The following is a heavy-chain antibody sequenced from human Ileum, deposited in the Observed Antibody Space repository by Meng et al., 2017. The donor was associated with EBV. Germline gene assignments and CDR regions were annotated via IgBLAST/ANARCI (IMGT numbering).Heavy chain of an antibody. CDR1: GFMFNTHA. V-gene: IGHV3-23*01. CDR3: VSQQVVSTSTFDN. J-gene: IGHJ4*02. CDR2: ISSGGQTT. D-gene: IGHD6-13*01. Sequence: EVQLMEPGGGRVWHGGALRLSCAASGFMFNTHAMSWVRQAPGKGLEWVSLISSGGQTTSYADSVKGRFTVSRDNSKNILYLQMNSLTAEDTAVFYCVSQQVVSTSTFDNWGQGTLVTVSS.